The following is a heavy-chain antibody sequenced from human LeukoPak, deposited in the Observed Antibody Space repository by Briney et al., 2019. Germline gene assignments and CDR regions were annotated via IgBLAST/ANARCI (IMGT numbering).Heavy chain of an antibody. V-gene: IGHV1-2*02. CDR2: INPNSGAT. D-gene: IGHD1-26*01. Sequence: GASVKVSCKASGYTFTGYYMHWVRQAPGQGLEWMGWINPNSGATYYAQKFQGRVTLTRDTSISTAYMELSSLRSDDTAVFYCARDTIVGGRADFDFWGQGTLVTVSS. CDR3: ARDTIVGGRADFDF. J-gene: IGHJ4*02. CDR1: GYTFTGYY.